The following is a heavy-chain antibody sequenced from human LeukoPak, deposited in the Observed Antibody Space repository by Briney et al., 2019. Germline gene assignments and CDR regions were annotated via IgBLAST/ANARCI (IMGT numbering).Heavy chain of an antibody. D-gene: IGHD3-10*01. J-gene: IGHJ4*02. Sequence: SETLSLTCAVYGGSFSGCYWSWIRQPPGKGLEWIGEINHSGSTNYNPSLKSRVTISVDTSKNQFSLKLSSVTAADTAVYYCARGSSGVRGVYSPRPLGYWGQGTLVTVSS. CDR3: ARGSSGVRGVYSPRPLGY. V-gene: IGHV4-34*01. CDR1: GGSFSGCY. CDR2: INHSGST.